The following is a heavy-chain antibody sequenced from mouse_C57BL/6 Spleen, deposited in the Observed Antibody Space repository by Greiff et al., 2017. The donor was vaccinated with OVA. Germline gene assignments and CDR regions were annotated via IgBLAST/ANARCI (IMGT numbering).Heavy chain of an antibody. V-gene: IGHV2-2*01. J-gene: IGHJ3*01. CDR2: IWSGGST. Sequence: VMLVESGPGLVQPSQSLSITCTVSGFSLTSYGVHWVRQSPGKGLEWLGVIWSGGSTDYNAAFISRLSISKDNSKSQVFFKMNSLQADDTAIYYCARNGDYGSSLWFAYWGQGTLVTVSA. CDR3: ARNGDYGSSLWFAY. D-gene: IGHD1-1*01. CDR1: GFSLTSYG.